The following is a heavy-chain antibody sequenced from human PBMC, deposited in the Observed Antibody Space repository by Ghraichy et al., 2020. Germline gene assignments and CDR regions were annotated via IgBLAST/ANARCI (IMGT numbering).Heavy chain of an antibody. CDR3: ARWELPAGGPKTDS. CDR1: GGSLSTFY. J-gene: IGHJ4*02. CDR2: ISFGRST. V-gene: IGHV4-59*13. D-gene: IGHD1-26*01. Sequence: SETLSLTCTVSGGSLSTFYWSWIRQSPGKGLEWIASISFGRSTNYTPSLRNRVTISGDTSKNQFSLKLTSVTAADTAVYYCARWELPAGGPKTDSWGQGTLVTVSS.